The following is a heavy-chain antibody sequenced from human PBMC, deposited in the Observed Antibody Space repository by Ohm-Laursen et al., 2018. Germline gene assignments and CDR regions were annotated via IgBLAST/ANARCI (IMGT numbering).Heavy chain of an antibody. J-gene: IGHJ3*02. V-gene: IGHV4-4*07. D-gene: IGHD6-6*01. CDR3: ARGDRSSSYGFDI. CDR2: IYTSGST. Sequence: LDTLSLTCTVSGGSISSYYWSWIRQPAGKGLEWIGRIYTSGSTNYNPSLKSRLTMSVDTSKNQFSLKLSSVTAADTAVYYCARGDRSSSYGFDIWGQGTMVTVSS. CDR1: GGSISSYY.